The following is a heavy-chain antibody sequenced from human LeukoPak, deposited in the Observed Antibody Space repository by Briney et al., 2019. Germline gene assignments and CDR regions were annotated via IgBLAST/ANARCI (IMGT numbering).Heavy chain of an antibody. J-gene: IGHJ3*02. D-gene: IGHD3-10*01. Sequence: GGSLRLSCAASGFTFSRYTMSWVRQAPGKGLEWVSAISGSGDSTYYADSVKGRFTISRDNSKNTLYLQMNSLRAEDTAVYYCARDSRTMVRGVTSAKDAFDIWGQGTMVTVSS. CDR2: ISGSGDST. CDR3: ARDSRTMVRGVTSAKDAFDI. CDR1: GFTFSRYT. V-gene: IGHV3-23*01.